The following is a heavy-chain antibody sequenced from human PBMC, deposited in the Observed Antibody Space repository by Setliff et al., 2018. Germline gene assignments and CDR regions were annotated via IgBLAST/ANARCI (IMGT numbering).Heavy chain of an antibody. J-gene: IGHJ4*02. CDR2: VSGSGMTR. V-gene: IGHV3-48*03. CDR3: ARDQGSYGYRAFDS. D-gene: IGHD3-16*01. Sequence: GGSLRLSCTASGFTFRKHDLAWVRQAPGKGLQWVSSVSGSGMTRDYTDSVKGRFTISRDNAKSSLYLQMNSLRAEDTAVYYCARDQGSYGYRAFDSWGQGALVTVSS. CDR1: GFTFRKHD.